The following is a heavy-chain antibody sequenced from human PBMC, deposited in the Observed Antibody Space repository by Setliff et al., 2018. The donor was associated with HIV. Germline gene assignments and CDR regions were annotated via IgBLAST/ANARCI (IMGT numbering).Heavy chain of an antibody. CDR3: ATILVNQQPYRYFDY. D-gene: IGHD6-13*01. V-gene: IGHV3-7*03. J-gene: IGHJ4*02. CDR1: GFSIATNW. CDR2: INQEGTEK. Sequence: PGGSLRLSCEVSGFSIATNWMTWVRQAPGKGLEWVANINQEGTEKYYVDSVKGRFTISRDNAKNSLSLQMNSLRVEDTAVYFCATILVNQQPYRYFDYWGQGTLVTVSS.